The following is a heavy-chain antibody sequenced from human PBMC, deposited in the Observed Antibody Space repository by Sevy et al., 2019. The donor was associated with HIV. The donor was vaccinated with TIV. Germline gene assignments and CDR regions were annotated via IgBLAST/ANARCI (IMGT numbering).Heavy chain of an antibody. J-gene: IGHJ6*02. D-gene: IGHD3-3*01. CDR2: IKQDGSEK. V-gene: IGHV3-7*01. CDR1: GFTFSSYW. CDR3: ARRNVGRGITIFGVVTEPYYYGMDV. Sequence: GGSLRLSCAASGFTFSSYWMSWVRQAPGKGLEWVANIKQDGSEKYYVDSVKGRFTISRDNAKNSLYLQMNSLRAEETAVYYCARRNVGRGITIFGVVTEPYYYGMDVWGQGTTVTVSS.